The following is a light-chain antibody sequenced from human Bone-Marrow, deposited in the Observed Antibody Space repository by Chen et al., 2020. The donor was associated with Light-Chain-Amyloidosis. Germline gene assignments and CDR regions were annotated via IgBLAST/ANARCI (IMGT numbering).Light chain of an antibody. J-gene: IGLJ2*01. CDR3: QSADSSGTYEVI. Sequence: SYELTQPPSVSVSPGQTARITCSGHDWPTKYAYWYQHKPGQAPVLVIPSDTERPSGISERFSGSSAGTTATLTISGVQAEDEANYHCQSADSSGTYEVIFGGGTKLTVL. V-gene: IGLV3-25*03. CDR1: DWPTKY. CDR2: SDT.